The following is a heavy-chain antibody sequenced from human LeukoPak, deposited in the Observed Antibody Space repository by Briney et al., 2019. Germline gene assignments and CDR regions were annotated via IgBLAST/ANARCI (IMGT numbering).Heavy chain of an antibody. D-gene: IGHD2-15*01. V-gene: IGHV1-2*04. Sequence: GASVKVSCKASGYTFTGYYMHWMRQAPGQGLEWMGWINPNSGGTNYAQKFQGWVTITRDTSISTAYMELSRLRSDDTAVYYCARATDYCSGGSCHDYFDYWGQGTLVTVSS. J-gene: IGHJ4*02. CDR2: INPNSGGT. CDR1: GYTFTGYY. CDR3: ARATDYCSGGSCHDYFDY.